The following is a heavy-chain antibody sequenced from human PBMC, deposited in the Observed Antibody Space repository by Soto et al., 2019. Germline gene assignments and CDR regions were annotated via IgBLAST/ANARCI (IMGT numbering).Heavy chain of an antibody. CDR1: GGSISSNNYY. D-gene: IGHD6-6*01. CDR3: AIAVRLSDFDY. CDR2: IYNSGIT. J-gene: IGHJ4*02. Sequence: SETLSLTCTVSGGSISSNNYYWGWIRQSPGKGLEWIGSIYNSGITYYNSSLKSRVTISVDTSKNQFSLKLNSVTAADTSVYYCAIAVRLSDFDYWSQGTLVTVSS. V-gene: IGHV4-39*01.